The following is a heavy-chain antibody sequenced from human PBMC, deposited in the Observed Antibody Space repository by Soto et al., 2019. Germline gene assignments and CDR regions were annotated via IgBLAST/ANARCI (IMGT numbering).Heavy chain of an antibody. CDR3: ARDRLMATAGTARHYFGLDV. Sequence: PWETLSLTCTVSGGSIRSGGYYWSWVRQNPRRGLEWIGKIYYSGNTYYNPSLKSRLTISVDTSKNQFSLNLSSVTAADTAVYYCARDRLMATAGTARHYFGLDVWGQGTTVTVSS. CDR1: GGSIRSGGYY. CDR2: IYYSGNT. J-gene: IGHJ6*02. V-gene: IGHV4-31*03. D-gene: IGHD5-18*01.